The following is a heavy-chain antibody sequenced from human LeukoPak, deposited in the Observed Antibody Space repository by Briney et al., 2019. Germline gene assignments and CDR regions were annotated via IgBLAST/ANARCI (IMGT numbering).Heavy chain of an antibody. CDR1: GYTFTGYY. CDR3: ARVLRFLEWEFDY. J-gene: IGHJ4*02. Sequence: ASVKVSCKASGYTFTGYYMHWVRQAPGQGLEWMGWINPNSGGTNYAQKFQGRVTMTRDTSTSTAYMELSRLRSDDTAVYYCARVLRFLEWEFDYWGQGTLVTVSS. D-gene: IGHD3-3*01. V-gene: IGHV1-2*02. CDR2: INPNSGGT.